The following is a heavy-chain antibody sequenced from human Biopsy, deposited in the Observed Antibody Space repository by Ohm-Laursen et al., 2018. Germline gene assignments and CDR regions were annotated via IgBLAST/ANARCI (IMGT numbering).Heavy chain of an antibody. CDR2: VTGSGRST. J-gene: IGHJ5*02. D-gene: IGHD3-10*01. V-gene: IGHV3-23*01. CDR3: AKGRSGGTGHGNWFDP. CDR1: GFIFSGYA. Sequence: GSLRLSCTAFGFIFSGYAMSWVRQGPEKGLEWVSVVTGSGRSTYYTDSVKGRFSISRDNSKNTLYLQMNSLRVEDTAVYYCAKGRSGGTGHGNWFDPWGQGTLVIVSS.